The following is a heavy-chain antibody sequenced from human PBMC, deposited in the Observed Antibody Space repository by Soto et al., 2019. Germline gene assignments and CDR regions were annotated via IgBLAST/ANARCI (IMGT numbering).Heavy chain of an antibody. D-gene: IGHD3-10*01. CDR1: GGSMSEYF. J-gene: IGHJ4*02. CDR3: ARDGYDGSGSPYPAY. V-gene: IGHV4-59*01. Sequence: LSLTCSVSGGSMSEYFWSWIRQSPGKGLEWIGYIYYLGSTDYNPSLKSRVTISVDTSKRQFSLRLTSVTAADTAVYYCARDGYDGSGSPYPAYWGPGTQVTVS. CDR2: IYYLGST.